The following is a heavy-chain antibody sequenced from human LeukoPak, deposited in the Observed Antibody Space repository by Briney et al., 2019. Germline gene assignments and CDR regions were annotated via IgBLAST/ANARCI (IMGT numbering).Heavy chain of an antibody. D-gene: IGHD1-26*01. Sequence: PSETLSLTWAVSGYSISSSNWLGWIRQPPGKGLEWIGYIYYSGSTYYNPSLKSRVTMSVDTSKNQFSLKLSSVTAVDTAVYYCARVGWERQLGFDPWGQGTLVTVSA. CDR2: IYYSGST. CDR3: ARVGWERQLGFDP. CDR1: GYSISSSNW. V-gene: IGHV4-28*03. J-gene: IGHJ5*02.